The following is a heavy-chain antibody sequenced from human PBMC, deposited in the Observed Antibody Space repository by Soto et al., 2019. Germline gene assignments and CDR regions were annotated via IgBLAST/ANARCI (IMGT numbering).Heavy chain of an antibody. V-gene: IGHV4-31*03. Sequence: PSETLSLTCTVSGGSIGSGGYYWSWIRQHPGKGLEWIGYIYYSGITYYNPSLKSRVTISVDTSKNQFSLKLSSVTAADTAVYYCAKGTLHDFWSGYGVYGMDVWGQGTTVT. D-gene: IGHD3-3*01. CDR3: AKGTLHDFWSGYGVYGMDV. CDR2: IYYSGIT. J-gene: IGHJ6*02. CDR1: GGSIGSGGYY.